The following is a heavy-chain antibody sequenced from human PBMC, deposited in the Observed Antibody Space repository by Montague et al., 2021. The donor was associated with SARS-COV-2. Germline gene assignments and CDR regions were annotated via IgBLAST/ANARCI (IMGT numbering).Heavy chain of an antibody. CDR2: IYRSGSP. CDR1: GDSISRGYYY. J-gene: IGHJ4*02. Sequence: TLSLTCTVSGDSISRGYYYWSWIRLPAGKGLEWIGRIYRSGSPNYNPSLESRVVLPVDTSRNQFSMKMTSVTAADTAMYYCARGVDTGVVTVTGGFDSWGQGTLVTVSS. D-gene: IGHD5-18*01. CDR3: ARGVDTGVVTVTGGFDS. V-gene: IGHV4-61*02.